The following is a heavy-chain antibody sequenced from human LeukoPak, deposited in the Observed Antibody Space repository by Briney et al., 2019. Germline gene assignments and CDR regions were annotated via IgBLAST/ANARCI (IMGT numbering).Heavy chain of an antibody. V-gene: IGHV4-30-4*01. J-gene: IGHJ4*02. CDR2: IYYSGST. CDR3: ARAITIFGVAQKYYFDY. CDR1: GGSISSGDYY. Sequence: SQTLSLTCTVSGGSISSGDYYWSWIRQPPGKGLEWIGYIYYSGSTYYNPSLKSRVTISVDTSKNQFSLKRSSVTAADTAVYYCARAITIFGVAQKYYFDYWGQGTLVTVSS. D-gene: IGHD3-3*01.